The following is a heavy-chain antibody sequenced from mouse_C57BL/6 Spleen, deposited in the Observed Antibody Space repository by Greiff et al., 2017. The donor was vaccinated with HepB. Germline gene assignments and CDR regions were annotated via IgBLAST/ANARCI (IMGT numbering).Heavy chain of an antibody. CDR3: ARSIYYYGSSPHYFDY. D-gene: IGHD1-1*01. V-gene: IGHV1-64*01. CDR2: IHPNSGST. J-gene: IGHJ2*01. Sequence: VQLQQPGAELVKPGASVKLSCKASGYTFTSYWMHWVKQRPGQGLEWIGMIHPNSGSTNYNEKFKSKATLTVDKSSSTAYMQLSSLTSEDSAVYYCARSIYYYGSSPHYFDYWGQGTTLTVSS. CDR1: GYTFTSYW.